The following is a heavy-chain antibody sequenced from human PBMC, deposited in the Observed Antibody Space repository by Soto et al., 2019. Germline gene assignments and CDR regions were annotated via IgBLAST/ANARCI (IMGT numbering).Heavy chain of an antibody. CDR2: IYYSGST. D-gene: IGHD3-22*01. V-gene: IGHV4-61*05. J-gene: IGHJ3*01. CDR1: GGSISSSSHY. CDR3: ARDQLYYNDISGRPLNAFDV. Sequence: SETLSLTCTVSGGSISSSSHYWGWIRQPPGEGLEWIGYIYYSGSTNYNPSLKSRFTISRDNAKNSLYLQMNSLRAEDTAVYYCARDQLYYNDISGRPLNAFDVWGQGTMVTVSS.